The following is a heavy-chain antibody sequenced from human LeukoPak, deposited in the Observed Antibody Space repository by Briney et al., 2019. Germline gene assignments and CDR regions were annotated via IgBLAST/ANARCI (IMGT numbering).Heavy chain of an antibody. D-gene: IGHD3-22*01. J-gene: IGHJ5*02. CDR2: IYYSGST. Sequence: SETQSLTCTVSGGSISSYYWSWVRQPPGKGLEWIGYIYYSGSTNYNPSLKSRVTISVDTSKNQFSLKLSSVTAADTAVYYCARDPRYYYDSSGYSWFDPLGQGTLVTVSS. V-gene: IGHV4-59*01. CDR1: GGSISSYY. CDR3: ARDPRYYYDSSGYSWFDP.